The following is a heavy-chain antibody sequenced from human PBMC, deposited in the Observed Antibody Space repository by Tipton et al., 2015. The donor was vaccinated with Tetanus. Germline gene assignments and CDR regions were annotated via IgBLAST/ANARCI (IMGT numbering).Heavy chain of an antibody. CDR2: MSYSGST. CDR3: ALRRDDETSAWFHP. CDR1: GNSITNGGYY. J-gene: IGHJ5*02. D-gene: IGHD2-21*01. V-gene: IGHV4-30-4*01. Sequence: TLSLTCSVFGNSITNGGYYWNWIRQPPGKGLQWIGYMSYSGSTHIIPSLRGRVTISLTTPKNSFSLEMHSVTAADTAVYYCALRRDDETSAWFHPWGQGTLVAVSS.